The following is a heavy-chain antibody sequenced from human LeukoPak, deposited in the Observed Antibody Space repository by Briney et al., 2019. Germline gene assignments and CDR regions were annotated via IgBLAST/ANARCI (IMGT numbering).Heavy chain of an antibody. Sequence: ASVKVSCKASGYTFTGYYMHWVRQAPGQGLEWMGWINPNSGGTNYAQEFQGRVTMTRDTSISTAYMELSSLRSDDTAMYYCARDHTTLTTRHFDFWGQGTLVTASS. CDR2: INPNSGGT. J-gene: IGHJ4*02. CDR1: GYTFTGYY. CDR3: ARDHTTLTTRHFDF. V-gene: IGHV1-2*02. D-gene: IGHD4-17*01.